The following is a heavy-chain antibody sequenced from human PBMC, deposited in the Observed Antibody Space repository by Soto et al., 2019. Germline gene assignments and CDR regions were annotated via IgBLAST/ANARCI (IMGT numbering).Heavy chain of an antibody. D-gene: IGHD3-22*01. CDR3: ARGPTYYYDSSGYYLT. J-gene: IGHJ5*02. CDR1: GGSFSGYY. V-gene: IGHV4-34*01. Sequence: SEXLSLTCAVYGGSFSGYYWSWIRQPPGKGLEWIGEINHSGSTNYNPSLKSRVTISVDTSKNQFSLKLSSVTAAETAVYYCARGPTYYYDSSGYYLTWGQGTLVTVSS. CDR2: INHSGST.